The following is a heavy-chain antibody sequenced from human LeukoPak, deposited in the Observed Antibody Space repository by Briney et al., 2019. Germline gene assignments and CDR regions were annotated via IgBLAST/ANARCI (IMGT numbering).Heavy chain of an antibody. CDR3: ASPGGNYYGSGSYYTGFDY. CDR2: IYYSGST. J-gene: IGHJ4*02. V-gene: IGHV4-39*01. Sequence: SETLSLTCTVSGGSISSSSYYWGWIRQPPGKGLEWIGSIYYSGSTYYNPSLKSRVTISVDTSKNQFSLKLSSVTAADTAVYYCASPGGNYYGSGSYYTGFDYWGQGTLVTVSS. CDR1: GGSISSSSYY. D-gene: IGHD3-10*01.